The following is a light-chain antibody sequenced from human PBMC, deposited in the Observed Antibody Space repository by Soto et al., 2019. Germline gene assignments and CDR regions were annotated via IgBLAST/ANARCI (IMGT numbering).Light chain of an antibody. CDR2: LGS. CDR3: RQALQTSWW. Sequence: DIVMTQSPLSLPVTPGEPASISCRSSQSLLHSNGYNYLDWYLQKPEQSPQLLIYLGSNRASGVPDRFSGSGSGTDFTLKISRVEAEDVGVYYCRQALQTSWWFGQGTKVEIK. J-gene: IGKJ1*01. V-gene: IGKV2-28*01. CDR1: QSLLHSNGYNY.